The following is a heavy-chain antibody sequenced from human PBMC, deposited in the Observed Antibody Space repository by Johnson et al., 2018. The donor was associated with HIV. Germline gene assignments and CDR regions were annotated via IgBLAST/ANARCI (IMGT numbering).Heavy chain of an antibody. CDR1: EFSLSNYA. Sequence: QVQLVESGGGVVQPGRSLRIYCAVSEFSLSNYAMHWVRLAPGKRLQWMAVISYDAGKKYYADSVRGRFTISRDISKNTLYLPMNSVRAEDTAVYYCAKDWAYSSSWYDEGLAFDIWGQGTMVTVSS. V-gene: IGHV3-30*04. J-gene: IGHJ3*02. D-gene: IGHD6-13*01. CDR2: ISYDAGKK. CDR3: AKDWAYSSSWYDEGLAFDI.